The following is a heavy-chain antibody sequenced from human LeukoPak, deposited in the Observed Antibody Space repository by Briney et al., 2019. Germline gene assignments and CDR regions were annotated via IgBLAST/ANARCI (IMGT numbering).Heavy chain of an antibody. Sequence: PGGSLRLSCAASGFTFSSYRMHWVRQAPGKGLEWVAFIRYDGSNKYYADSVKGRFTISRDNSKNTLDLQMNSLRAEDTAVSYCAKDLSSSWYYFDYWGQGTLVTVSS. CDR1: GFTFSSYR. CDR3: AKDLSSSWYYFDY. J-gene: IGHJ4*02. D-gene: IGHD6-13*01. V-gene: IGHV3-30*02. CDR2: IRYDGSNK.